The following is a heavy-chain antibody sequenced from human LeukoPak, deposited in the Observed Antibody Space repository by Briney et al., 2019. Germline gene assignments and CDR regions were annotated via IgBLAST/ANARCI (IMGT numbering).Heavy chain of an antibody. D-gene: IGHD3-22*01. V-gene: IGHV3-30*18. CDR3: AKGNFGGYDSSGYFGY. J-gene: IGHJ4*02. Sequence: GRSLRLSCAASGFTFSSYGMHWVRQAPGKGLEWVAVISYDGSNKHYADSVKGRFTISRDNSKNTPYLQMNSLRAEDTAVYYCAKGNFGGYDSSGYFGYWGQGTLVTVSS. CDR2: ISYDGSNK. CDR1: GFTFSSYG.